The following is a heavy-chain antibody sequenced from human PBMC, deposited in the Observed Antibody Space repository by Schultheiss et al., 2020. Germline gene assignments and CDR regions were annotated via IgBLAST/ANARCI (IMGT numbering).Heavy chain of an antibody. J-gene: IGHJ4*02. D-gene: IGHD3-9*01. CDR1: GVSFSDYF. Sequence: SETLSLTCAVYGVSFSDYFLNWIRQPPGKGLEWIGEINHSGSTNYNPSPMSRVTISVDTSKNQFSLKLRSVTAADTALYYCERGIGLGRRYFHRRGVFDYWGQGTLVTVSS. CDR3: ERGIGLGRRYFHRRGVFDY. V-gene: IGHV4-34*01. CDR2: INHSGST.